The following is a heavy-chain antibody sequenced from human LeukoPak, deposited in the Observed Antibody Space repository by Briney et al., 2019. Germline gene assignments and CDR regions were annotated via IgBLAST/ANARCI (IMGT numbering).Heavy chain of an antibody. CDR2: IFYSGTT. CDR1: GGSISSHF. D-gene: IGHD4-17*01. CDR3: ARVGGGDYPNAFDI. J-gene: IGHJ3*02. Sequence: SETLSLTCTVSGGSISSHFWSWIRQPPGKGLEWIGYIFYSGTTKYNPSLRSRVTISADTSKNQFSLKLSSVTAADTAVYYCARVGGGDYPNAFDIWGQGTMVTVSS. V-gene: IGHV4-59*11.